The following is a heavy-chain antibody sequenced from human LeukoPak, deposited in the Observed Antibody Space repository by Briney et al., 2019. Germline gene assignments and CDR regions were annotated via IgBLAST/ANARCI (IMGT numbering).Heavy chain of an antibody. V-gene: IGHV4-31*03. CDR1: GVSICCVGYD. CDR3: ATGVYDYYYYGMDV. J-gene: IGHJ6*04. Sequence: PSETLSFTCTVSGVSICCVGYDWSWLRQHPGKGVGRIGYIYYSGCAYYIPCLKSRVTKSVDRSMNQYAQKLISVTAADTAVEYYATGVYDYYYYGMDVWGKGTTVTVAT. CDR2: IYYSGCA. D-gene: IGHD5/OR15-5a*01.